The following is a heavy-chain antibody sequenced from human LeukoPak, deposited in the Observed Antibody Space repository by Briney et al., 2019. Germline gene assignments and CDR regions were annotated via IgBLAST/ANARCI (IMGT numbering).Heavy chain of an antibody. V-gene: IGHV3-74*01. J-gene: IGHJ3*02. Sequence: PGGSLRLSCAASGFTFSSYWMHWVRQAPGKGLVWVSRINSDGSSTSYADSVKGRFTISRDNAKNSLYLQMNSLRAEDTAVYYCARNLYCGGDCYATFDAFDIWGQGTMVTVSS. CDR1: GFTFSSYW. CDR2: INSDGSST. D-gene: IGHD2-21*02. CDR3: ARNLYCGGDCYATFDAFDI.